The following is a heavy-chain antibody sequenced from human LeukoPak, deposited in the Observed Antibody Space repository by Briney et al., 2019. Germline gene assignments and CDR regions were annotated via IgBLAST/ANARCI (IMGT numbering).Heavy chain of an antibody. CDR1: GFTFSSYS. D-gene: IGHD6-19*01. J-gene: IGHJ4*02. V-gene: IGHV3-7*03. Sequence: PGGSLRLSCAASGFTFSSYSMNWVRQAPGKGLEWVANIKQDGSEKYYVDSVKGRFTISRDNAKNSLYLQMNSLRAEDTAVYYCARDRDWYSFDSWGQGTLVTVSS. CDR3: ARDRDWYSFDS. CDR2: IKQDGSEK.